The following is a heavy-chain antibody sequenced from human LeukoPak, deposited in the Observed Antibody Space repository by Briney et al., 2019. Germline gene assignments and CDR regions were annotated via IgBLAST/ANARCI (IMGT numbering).Heavy chain of an antibody. V-gene: IGHV3-23*01. CDR1: GFTFSSYA. CDR3: AKVRMDIVATNLTDY. J-gene: IGHJ4*02. Sequence: GGSLRLSCAASGFTFSSYAMSWVRQAPGKGLEWVSAISGSGGSTYYVDSVKGRFTISRDNSKNTLYLQMNSLRAEDTAVYYCAKVRMDIVATNLTDYWGQGTLVTVSS. D-gene: IGHD5-12*01. CDR2: ISGSGGST.